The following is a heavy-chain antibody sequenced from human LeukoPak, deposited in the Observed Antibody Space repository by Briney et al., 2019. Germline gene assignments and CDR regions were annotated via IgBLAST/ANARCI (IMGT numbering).Heavy chain of an antibody. V-gene: IGHV3-48*01. CDR1: GFSFSSYS. CDR2: ISSSSSTI. J-gene: IGHJ3*02. Sequence: GSLRLSCAASGFSFSSYSMNWVRPAPGKGLEWVSYISSSSSTIYYADSVKGRFTISRDDARESVFLQMDGLRVDDTAVYYCARTYDFGRGPPGDAFDNWGPGTWVIVSA. CDR3: ARTYDFGRGPPGDAFDN. D-gene: IGHD3-3*01.